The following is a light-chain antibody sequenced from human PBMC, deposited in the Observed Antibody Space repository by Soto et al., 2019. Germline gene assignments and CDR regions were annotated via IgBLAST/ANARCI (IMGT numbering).Light chain of an antibody. CDR3: QQYKNYMYT. Sequence: DIQMTQSPSFLSASVGDRVTITCRASQAISNYLNWYQQKPGKAPNLLIYAASSLQSGVPSRFGGSGSGTQFTLTISSLQPDDSATYYCQQYKNYMYTFGQGTRLEIK. CDR2: AAS. V-gene: IGKV1-17*01. J-gene: IGKJ5*01. CDR1: QAISNY.